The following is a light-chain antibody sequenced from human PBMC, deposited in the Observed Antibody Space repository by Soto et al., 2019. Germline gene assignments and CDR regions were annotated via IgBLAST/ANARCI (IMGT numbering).Light chain of an antibody. Sequence: DIQMTQSPSTLSGSVGDRVTITCRASQTISSWLAWYQQKPGKAPKLLIYKASTLKSGVPSRFSGSGSGTEFTLTISSLQPDDFATYYCQQLETFGQGTKVDIK. CDR2: KAS. CDR3: QQLET. CDR1: QTISSW. J-gene: IGKJ1*01. V-gene: IGKV1-5*03.